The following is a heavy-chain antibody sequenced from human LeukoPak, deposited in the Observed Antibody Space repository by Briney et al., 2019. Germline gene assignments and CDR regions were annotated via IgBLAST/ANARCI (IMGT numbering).Heavy chain of an antibody. Sequence: GGSLRRSCAASGFTVSSNSMTWVRQAPGKGLEWVSLIYSGGSTYYADSVKGRFTISRDNSKNTLYLQMNSLRAEDTAVYYCARGPIVGAKGEAFDIWGQGTMVTVSS. D-gene: IGHD1-26*01. CDR2: IYSGGST. V-gene: IGHV3-53*01. CDR1: GFTVSSNS. CDR3: ARGPIVGAKGEAFDI. J-gene: IGHJ3*02.